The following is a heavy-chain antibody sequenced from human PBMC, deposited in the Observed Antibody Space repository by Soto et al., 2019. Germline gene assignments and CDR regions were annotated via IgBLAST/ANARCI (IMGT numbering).Heavy chain of an antibody. J-gene: IGHJ5*02. D-gene: IGHD1-20*01. CDR2: IIPIFGTA. CDR3: ARDRGITGTNLNPHGFDP. V-gene: IGHV1-69*13. CDR1: GGTFSSYA. Sequence: SVKVSCKASGGTFSSYAISWVRQAPGQGLEWMGGIIPIFGTANYAQKFQGRVTITADESTSTAYMELSSLRSEDTAVYYCARDRGITGTNLNPHGFDPWGQGTLVTVS.